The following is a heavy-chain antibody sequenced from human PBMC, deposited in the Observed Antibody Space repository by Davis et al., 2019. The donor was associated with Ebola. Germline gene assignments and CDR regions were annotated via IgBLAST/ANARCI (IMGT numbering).Heavy chain of an antibody. CDR2: IIPIFGTA. CDR3: ARDREVVVAATKITNWFDP. D-gene: IGHD2-15*01. V-gene: IGHV1-69*13. CDR1: GGTFSSYA. J-gene: IGHJ5*02. Sequence: SVKVSCKASGGTFSSYAISWVRQAPGQGLEWMGGIIPIFGTANYAQKFQGRVTITADESTSTAYMELSSLRSEDTAVYYCARDREVVVAATKITNWFDPWGQGTLVTVSS.